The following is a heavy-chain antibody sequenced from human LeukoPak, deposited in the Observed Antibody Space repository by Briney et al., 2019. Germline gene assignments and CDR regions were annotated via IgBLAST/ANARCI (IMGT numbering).Heavy chain of an antibody. CDR1: GYTFTSYG. Sequence: ASVKVSCKASGYTFTSYGISWVRQAPGQGLEWMGWISAYNGNTNYAQKLQGRVTMTTDTSTSTAYMELRSLRSDDTAVYYCARDVREGYYYYGMDVWGQGTTVTVSS. V-gene: IGHV1-18*01. CDR3: ARDVREGYYYYGMDV. CDR2: ISAYNGNT. D-gene: IGHD1-26*01. J-gene: IGHJ6*02.